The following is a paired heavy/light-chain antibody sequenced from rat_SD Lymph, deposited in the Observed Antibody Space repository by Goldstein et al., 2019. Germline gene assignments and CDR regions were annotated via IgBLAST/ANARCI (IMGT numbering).Light chain of an antibody. CDR2: FAS. V-gene: IGKV5S2*01. Sequence: DIVLTQSPATLSVTPGESVSLSCRASQGISTSIHWYQQKSNESPRLLIKFASQSISGIPSRFSGSGSGTDFTLSINRVESEDFSVYYCQQSYSLPYTFGAGTKLELK. CDR3: QQSYSLPYT. J-gene: IGKJ2-3*01. CDR1: QGISTS.
Heavy chain of an antibody. V-gene: IGHV5S10*01. CDR2: IIYDGSRT. D-gene: IGHD5-1*01. CDR1: GFTFSDYN. Sequence: EVQLVESGGGLVQPGRSLKLSCAASGFTFSDYNMAWVRQAPKKGLEWVATIIYDGSRTYYRDSVKGRFTISRDNAKSTLYLQMDSLRSEDTATYYCATLGDYWGQGVMVTVSS. J-gene: IGHJ2*01. CDR3: ATLGDY.